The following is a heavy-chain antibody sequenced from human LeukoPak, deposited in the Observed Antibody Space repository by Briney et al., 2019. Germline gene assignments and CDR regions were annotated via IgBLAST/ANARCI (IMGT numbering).Heavy chain of an antibody. CDR2: VYYGRSP. CDR3: ARSSGTGTFSY. Sequence: SETLSLTCTVSGGSINSGNYYWGWIRQPPGKGLEWIGSVYYGRSPYFNPSLESRATISVDTSKNHFSLKMSSVTAADTAVYYCARSSGTGTFSYWGQGTLVTVSS. V-gene: IGHV4-39*02. J-gene: IGHJ4*02. CDR1: GGSINSGNYY. D-gene: IGHD6-25*01.